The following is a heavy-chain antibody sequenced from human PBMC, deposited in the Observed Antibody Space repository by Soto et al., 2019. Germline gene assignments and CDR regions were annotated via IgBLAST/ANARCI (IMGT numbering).Heavy chain of an antibody. D-gene: IGHD3-3*01. Sequence: PGGSLRLSCTASGFTFGDYAMSWFRQAPGKGLEWVGFIRSKAYGGTTEYAASVKGRFTISRDDSKSIAYLQMNSLKTEDTAVYYCTRAYYDFWSGYYGLGAFDIWGQGTMVTVSS. CDR2: IRSKAYGGTT. V-gene: IGHV3-49*03. CDR3: TRAYYDFWSGYYGLGAFDI. CDR1: GFTFGDYA. J-gene: IGHJ3*02.